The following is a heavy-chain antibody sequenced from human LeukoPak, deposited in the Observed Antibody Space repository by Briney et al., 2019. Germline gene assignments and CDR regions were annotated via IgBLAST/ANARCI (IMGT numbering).Heavy chain of an antibody. J-gene: IGHJ4*02. CDR3: ARDRQSMVRGVYDY. CDR1: GFTFDDYG. V-gene: IGHV3-20*04. CDR2: INWNGGST. Sequence: GGSLRLSCAAPGFTFDDYGMSWVRQTPGKGLEWVSGINWNGGSTGYADSVKGRFTISRDNAKNSLYLQMNSLRAEDTALYYCARDRQSMVRGVYDYWGQGTLVTVSS. D-gene: IGHD3-10*01.